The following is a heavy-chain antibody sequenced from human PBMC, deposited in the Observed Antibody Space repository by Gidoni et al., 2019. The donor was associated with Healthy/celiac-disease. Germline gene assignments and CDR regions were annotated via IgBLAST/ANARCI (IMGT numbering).Heavy chain of an antibody. CDR3: ARVNSDERFDP. V-gene: IGHV4-39*07. CDR1: VCSISSSSYY. Sequence: QLQLQESGPGLVKPSETLSLTRTVSVCSISSSSYYWGWFRQPPGKGLEWIGSIYYSGSTYYNPSLKARVTISVDTSKNQFSLKQSSVTAADTAVYYCARVNSDERFDPWGQGTLVTVSS. D-gene: IGHD1-20*01. J-gene: IGHJ5*02. CDR2: IYYSGST.